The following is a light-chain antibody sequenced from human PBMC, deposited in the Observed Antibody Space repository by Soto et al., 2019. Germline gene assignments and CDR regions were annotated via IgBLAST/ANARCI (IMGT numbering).Light chain of an antibody. V-gene: IGLV1-47*01. CDR2: RNN. J-gene: IGLJ2*01. CDR1: SSNIGSNY. CDR3: AVWDDSLSVV. Sequence: QSVLTQPPSASGTPGQRVTISCSGSSSNIGSNYVYWYQQLPGTAPKLLIYRNNQRPSGVPDRFSGSKSGTSASLAISGLRSEDEGDYYCAVWDDSLSVVFGGGTKLTVL.